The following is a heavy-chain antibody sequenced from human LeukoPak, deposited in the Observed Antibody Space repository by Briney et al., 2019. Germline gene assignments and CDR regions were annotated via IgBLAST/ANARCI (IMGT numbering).Heavy chain of an antibody. D-gene: IGHD3-22*01. Sequence: PSETLSLTCAVSGGSISSGGYSWSWIRQPPGKGLEWIGYIYYSGSTYCNPSLKSRVTISVDTSKNQFSLKLSSVTAADTAVYYCARDQPSGYYRRDAFDIWGQGTMVTVSS. CDR2: IYYSGST. V-gene: IGHV4-30-4*07. J-gene: IGHJ3*02. CDR1: GGSISSGGYS. CDR3: ARDQPSGYYRRDAFDI.